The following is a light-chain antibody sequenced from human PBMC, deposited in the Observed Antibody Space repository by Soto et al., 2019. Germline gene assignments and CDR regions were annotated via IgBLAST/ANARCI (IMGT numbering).Light chain of an antibody. Sequence: QSVLTQPASVSGSPGQPITISCTGTSSDIGSFNYVSWYQHHPGTAPKLIIYGVSNRPSGVSNRFSGSKSGNTASLTISGLQAEDEADYYCSSYTTPTPQVFVTGTK. V-gene: IGLV2-14*03. J-gene: IGLJ1*01. CDR2: GVS. CDR1: SSDIGSFNY. CDR3: SSYTTPTPQV.